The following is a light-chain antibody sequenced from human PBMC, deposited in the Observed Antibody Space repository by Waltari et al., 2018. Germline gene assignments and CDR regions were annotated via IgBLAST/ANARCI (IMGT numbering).Light chain of an antibody. CDR3: QTWGPGFRV. CDR2: VNSDGSH. J-gene: IGLJ2*01. CDR1: SGHSTYA. Sequence: QLVLTQSPSASASLGASVKLTCTLSSGHSTYAIAWPQQQPEKGPRYLMKVNSDGSHIKGDGIPDRFSGSSSGAERYVTISSLQSEDEADYYCQTWGPGFRVFGGGTKVTVL. V-gene: IGLV4-69*01.